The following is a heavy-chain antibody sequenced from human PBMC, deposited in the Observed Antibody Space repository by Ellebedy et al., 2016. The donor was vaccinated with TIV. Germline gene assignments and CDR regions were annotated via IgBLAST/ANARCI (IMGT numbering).Heavy chain of an antibody. V-gene: IGHV3-23*01. Sequence: GESLKISXAASGFTFSSYWMSWVRQAPGKGLEWVSAISGSGGSTYYADSVKGRFTISRDNSKNTLYLQMNSLRAEDTAVYYCAKPRGADYYDSSGDLYWGQGTLVTVSS. CDR3: AKPRGADYYDSSGDLY. D-gene: IGHD3-22*01. CDR1: GFTFSSYW. J-gene: IGHJ4*02. CDR2: ISGSGGST.